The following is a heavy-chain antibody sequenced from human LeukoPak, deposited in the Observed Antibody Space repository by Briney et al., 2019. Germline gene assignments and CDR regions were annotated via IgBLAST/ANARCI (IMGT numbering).Heavy chain of an antibody. CDR3: ARDNLSGIAAAGFPLFDY. CDR1: GYTFTNYA. CDR2: INTGNGNT. V-gene: IGHV1-3*04. J-gene: IGHJ4*02. Sequence: ASVKVSCKASGYTFTNYAMHWVRQAPGQRLEWMGWINTGNGNTNYAQKLQGRVTMTTDTSTSTAYMELRSLRSDDTAVYYCARDNLSGIAAAGFPLFDYWGQGTLVTVSS. D-gene: IGHD6-13*01.